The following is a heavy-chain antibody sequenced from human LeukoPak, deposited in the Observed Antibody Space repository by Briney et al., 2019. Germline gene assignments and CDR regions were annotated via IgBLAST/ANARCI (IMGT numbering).Heavy chain of an antibody. Sequence: PAETLSLTCAASGGSISSSNWWSWVRQPPGKGLEWIGEVYHSGSTYYNPSLKSRVTISVDTSKNQFSLKLSSVTAADTAVYYCARAGQIAAAVRFDYWGQGTLVTVSS. V-gene: IGHV4-4*02. CDR3: ARAGQIAAAVRFDY. CDR1: GGSISSSNW. D-gene: IGHD6-13*01. J-gene: IGHJ4*02. CDR2: VYHSGST.